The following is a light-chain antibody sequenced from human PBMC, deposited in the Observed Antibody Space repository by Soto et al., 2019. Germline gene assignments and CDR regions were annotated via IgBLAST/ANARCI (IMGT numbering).Light chain of an antibody. V-gene: IGKV3-11*01. CDR2: DTS. CDR1: QGVSDY. Sequence: EIVLTQSPATLYLSPGERATLSCRASQGVSDYLAWYQQKPGQPPRLLIYDTSDRATGTPGRFRGSGSGTDFTLTLSSLEPEDFAVYYSQQRSTWPILSFGGGTKVEIK. J-gene: IGKJ4*01. CDR3: QQRSTWPILS.